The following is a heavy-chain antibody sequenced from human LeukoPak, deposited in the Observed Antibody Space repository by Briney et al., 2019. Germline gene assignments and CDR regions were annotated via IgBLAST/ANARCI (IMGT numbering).Heavy chain of an antibody. V-gene: IGHV3-23*01. Sequence: GGSLRLSCAASGFTLSSYAMSWVRQAPGKGLEWVSAISGSGGSTYYADSVKGRFTISRDNSKNTLYLQMNSLRAEDTAVYYCAKDIAAHGDYYYYMDVWGKGTTVTVSS. CDR2: ISGSGGST. CDR1: GFTLSSYA. D-gene: IGHD6-13*01. J-gene: IGHJ6*03. CDR3: AKDIAAHGDYYYYMDV.